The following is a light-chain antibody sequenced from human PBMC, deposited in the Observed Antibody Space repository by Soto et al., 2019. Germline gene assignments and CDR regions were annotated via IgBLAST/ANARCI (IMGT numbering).Light chain of an antibody. CDR3: SSYTSSSTWV. CDR2: EVI. CDR1: SSDVGGYNY. J-gene: IGLJ3*02. Sequence: QSALTQPASVSGSPGQSITISCTGTSSDVGGYNYVSWYQQHPGKAPKLMIYEVINRPSGVSTRFSGSKSGNTASLTISGLQAEDEADYYCSSYTSSSTWVFGGGTKVTVL. V-gene: IGLV2-14*01.